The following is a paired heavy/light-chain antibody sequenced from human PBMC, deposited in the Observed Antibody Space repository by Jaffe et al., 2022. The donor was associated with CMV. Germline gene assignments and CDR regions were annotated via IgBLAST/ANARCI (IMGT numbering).Light chain of an antibody. Sequence: QSALTQPPSASGSPGQSVTISCTGTSSDVDDYSYVSWYQQHPGKAPKLMIYEVNKRPSGVPDRFSGSKSGNTASLTVSGLQAEDEAEYYCSSYAGSNNLVFGGGTKLTVL. V-gene: IGLV2-8*01. CDR3: SSYAGSNNLV. CDR2: EVN. CDR1: SSDVDDYSY. J-gene: IGLJ3*02.
Heavy chain of an antibody. V-gene: IGHV4-4*02. D-gene: IGHD1-26*01. CDR3: ARDMSGSYSAAFDI. CDR1: GDSISSSYW. Sequence: QVQLQESGPGLVKPSGTLSLTCTVSGDSISSSYWWSWVRQPPGKGLEWIGEIYYSGRADYNPSLKSRVTMSVDKSKNHFSLKLSSVTAADTAVYYCARDMSGSYSAAFDIWGQGKVVTVSS. CDR2: IYYSGRA. J-gene: IGHJ3*02.